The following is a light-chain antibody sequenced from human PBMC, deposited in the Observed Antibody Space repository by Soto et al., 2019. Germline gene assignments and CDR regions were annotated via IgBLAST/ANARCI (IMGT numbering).Light chain of an antibody. Sequence: EIVLTHSPGTLSLSPVERATLSFSSSQSVNSSYLAWYQQKPGQAPRLLIYGASSRATGIPDRFSGSGSGTGFTLTISRLEPEDFAVYYCQQYGTSPATFGQGTKVDIK. J-gene: IGKJ1*01. CDR3: QQYGTSPAT. V-gene: IGKV3-20*01. CDR1: QSVNSSY. CDR2: GAS.